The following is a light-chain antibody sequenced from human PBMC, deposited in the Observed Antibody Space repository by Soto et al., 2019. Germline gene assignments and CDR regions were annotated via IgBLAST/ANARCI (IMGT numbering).Light chain of an antibody. CDR1: SSDVGNYNF. CDR3: CSYAGISTYV. CDR2: EGG. V-gene: IGLV2-23*01. J-gene: IGLJ1*01. Sequence: QYALTQPASVSGSPGQSITISCTGTSSDVGNYNFVSWYQQHPGKAPKLMISEGGKRPSGVSDRFSGSKSGNTASLTISGLQAEDEADYYCCSYAGISTYVFGPGTKLTVL.